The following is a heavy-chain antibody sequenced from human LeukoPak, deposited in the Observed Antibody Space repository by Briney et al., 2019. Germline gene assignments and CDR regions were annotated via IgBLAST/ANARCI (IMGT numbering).Heavy chain of an antibody. V-gene: IGHV4-38-2*01. Sequence: SETLSLTCAVSGYSISNGYYWVWIRQPPGRGLEWIGSLYRSDSAYYNTSLRSRVSMSVDTSKNQFSLTLSFVTAADTAVYYCARQHDSYYYYYIDVWGSGTTVTVSS. CDR2: LYRSDSA. CDR1: GYSISNGYY. J-gene: IGHJ6*03. CDR3: ARQHDSYYYYYIDV.